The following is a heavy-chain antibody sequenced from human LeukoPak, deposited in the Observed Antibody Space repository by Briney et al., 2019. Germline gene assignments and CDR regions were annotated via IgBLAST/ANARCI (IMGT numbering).Heavy chain of an antibody. V-gene: IGHV1-18*01. Sequence: GASVKVSCTASGYTFTSYGISWVRQAPGQGLEWMGWISAYNGNTNYAQKLQGRVTMTTDTSTSTAYMELRSLRSDDTAVYYCARLGSSGYRAYYMDVWGKGTTVTVSS. CDR1: GYTFTSYG. CDR3: ARLGSSGYRAYYMDV. D-gene: IGHD3-22*01. J-gene: IGHJ6*03. CDR2: ISAYNGNT.